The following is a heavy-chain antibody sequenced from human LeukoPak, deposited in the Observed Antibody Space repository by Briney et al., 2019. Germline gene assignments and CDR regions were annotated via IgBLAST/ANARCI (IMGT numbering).Heavy chain of an antibody. V-gene: IGHV1-18*01. D-gene: IGHD2-21*02. J-gene: IGHJ4*02. CDR1: GYTFITSG. Sequence: GASVKVSCKASGYTFITSGITWVRQAPRHGLKWMGWISPFNGKTRLAEEFQDRLTITTGTPTRTAYMVLRSLRYDDTDVYYCVGDRDAKPDDVRDYWGQGTLVTVSS. CDR2: ISPFNGKT. CDR3: VGDRDAKPDDVRDY.